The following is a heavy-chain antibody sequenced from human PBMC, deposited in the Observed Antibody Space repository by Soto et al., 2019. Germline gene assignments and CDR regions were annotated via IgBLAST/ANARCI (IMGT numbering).Heavy chain of an antibody. CDR3: AKDTYYYSSSCYYGFDM. CDR1: VFTFNSYG. V-gene: IGHV3-30*18. CDR2: ISHDGSKT. D-gene: IGHD3-22*01. J-gene: IGHJ4*01. Sequence: GGSLSLSCASSVFTFNSYGIHLVRKATRKGLEWVAVISHDGSKTNYADSVKGRVTISRDNSKDTVYLQMNSLGAEDTAVYYCAKDTYYYSSSCYYGFDMWGQGTLVTVSS.